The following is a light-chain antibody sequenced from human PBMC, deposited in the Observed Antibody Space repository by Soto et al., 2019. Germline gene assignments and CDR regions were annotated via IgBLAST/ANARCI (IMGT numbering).Light chain of an antibody. Sequence: EIVLTQSPGTLSLSPGERATLSCRASQSVSSSYLAWYQQKPGLAPRLLMYGASSRATGIPDRFIVSGSGTDFTLTISRLEPEDFAVYYCQQYGSSPWTFGQGTKVEIK. CDR2: GAS. CDR3: QQYGSSPWT. CDR1: QSVSSSY. V-gene: IGKV3-20*01. J-gene: IGKJ1*01.